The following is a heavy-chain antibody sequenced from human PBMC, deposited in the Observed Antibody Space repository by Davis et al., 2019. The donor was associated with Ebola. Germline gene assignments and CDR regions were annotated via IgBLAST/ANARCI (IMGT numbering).Heavy chain of an antibody. CDR3: ARAEQQLDPFDY. V-gene: IGHV4-4*02. CDR1: GGSISSSNW. J-gene: IGHJ4*02. CDR2: IYHSGST. Sequence: SEPLSLTCAVPGGSISSSNWWRWVRQPPGKGLEWIGEIYHSGSTNYNPSLKSRVTISVDKSKNQFSLKLSSVTAADTAVYYCARAEQQLDPFDYWGQGTLVTVSS. D-gene: IGHD6-13*01.